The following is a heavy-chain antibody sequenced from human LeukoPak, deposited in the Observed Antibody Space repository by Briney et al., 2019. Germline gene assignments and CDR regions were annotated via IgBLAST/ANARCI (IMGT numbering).Heavy chain of an antibody. V-gene: IGHV3-23*01. D-gene: IGHD3-9*01. CDR3: AKDTRGRYFDWLFDY. CDR2: ISGSGGST. CDR1: GFTFSSYA. Sequence: PGGALRLSCAASGFTFSSYAMSGVRQAPGRGREWVSGISGSGGSTYYADSVKGRLTISRDNSKNTLYLQMNSLRAEDTAVYYCAKDTRGRYFDWLFDYWGQGTLVTVSS. J-gene: IGHJ4*02.